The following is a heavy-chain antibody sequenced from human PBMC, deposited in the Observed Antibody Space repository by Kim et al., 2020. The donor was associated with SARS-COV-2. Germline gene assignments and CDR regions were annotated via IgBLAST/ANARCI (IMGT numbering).Heavy chain of an antibody. CDR3: AKVGAHARVGVDV. V-gene: IGHV3-23*01. J-gene: IGHJ6*02. D-gene: IGHD3-10*01. Sequence: YADCVKGRFTISGDNAKNTRYLQMNSLRAEDTAVYYCAKVGAHARVGVDVWGQGTTVTVSS.